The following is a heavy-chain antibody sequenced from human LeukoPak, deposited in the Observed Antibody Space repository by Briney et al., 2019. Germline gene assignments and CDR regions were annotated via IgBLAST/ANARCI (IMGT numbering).Heavy chain of an antibody. J-gene: IGHJ5*02. Sequence: SETLSLTCTVSGGSISSYYWSWIRQPPGKGLEWIGYIYYSGSANYNPSLKSRVTISVDTSKNQFSLKLSSVTAADTAVYYCARSSSSRTHYYGSGSYLSGFDPWGQGTLVTVSS. CDR2: IYYSGSA. D-gene: IGHD3-10*01. CDR1: GGSISSYY. V-gene: IGHV4-59*01. CDR3: ARSSSSRTHYYGSGSYLSGFDP.